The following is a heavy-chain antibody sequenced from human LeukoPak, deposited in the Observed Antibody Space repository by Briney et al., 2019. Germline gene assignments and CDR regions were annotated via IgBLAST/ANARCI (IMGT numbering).Heavy chain of an antibody. CDR3: ARDASAQLWFDY. J-gene: IGHJ4*02. CDR2: ISYDGSNK. CDR1: GFTFSSYA. D-gene: IGHD5-18*01. V-gene: IGHV3-30*04. Sequence: GGSLRLSCAASGFTFSSYAMHWVRQAPGKGLEWVAVISYDGSNKYYADSVKGRFTTSRDNSKNTLYLQMNSLRAEDTAVYYCARDASAQLWFDYWGQGTLVTVSS.